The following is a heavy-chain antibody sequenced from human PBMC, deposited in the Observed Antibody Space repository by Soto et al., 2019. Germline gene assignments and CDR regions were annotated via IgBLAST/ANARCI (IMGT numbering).Heavy chain of an antibody. CDR2: VGVSGATT. CDR1: GFTFSSYA. D-gene: IGHD3-10*01. Sequence: EVQLLESGGNLGQPGGSLRLSCAASGFTFSSYAMSWVRQAPGKGLEWVSTVGVSGATTYYTDSVKGRFTISRDNSNNTLFLQMHSLRAEDTAIYYCAKFRAGLGSQTDSWGQGTLVTVSS. V-gene: IGHV3-23*01. CDR3: AKFRAGLGSQTDS. J-gene: IGHJ4*02.